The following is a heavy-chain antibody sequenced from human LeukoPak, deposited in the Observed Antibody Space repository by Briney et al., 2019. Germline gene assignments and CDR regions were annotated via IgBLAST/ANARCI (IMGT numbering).Heavy chain of an antibody. D-gene: IGHD5-18*01. CDR3: ARDRIQLWPRYYFDY. V-gene: IGHV3-30-3*01. Sequence: PGGSLGLSCAASGFTFSSYAMHWVRQAPGKGLEWVAVISYDGSNKYYADSVKGRFTISRDNSKNTLYLQMNSLRAEDTAVYYCARDRIQLWPRYYFDYWGQGTLVTVSS. CDR1: GFTFSSYA. J-gene: IGHJ4*02. CDR2: ISYDGSNK.